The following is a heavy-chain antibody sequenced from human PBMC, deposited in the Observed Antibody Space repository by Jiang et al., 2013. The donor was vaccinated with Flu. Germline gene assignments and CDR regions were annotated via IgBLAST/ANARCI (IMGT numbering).Heavy chain of an antibody. D-gene: IGHD3-10*01. CDR3: ARDLLIRTMVRGVPFDY. Sequence: VQKLQGRVTMTTDTSTTSAYMELRSLRSDDTAVYYCARDLLIRTMVRGVPFDYWGQGTLVTVSS. V-gene: IGHV1-18*01. J-gene: IGHJ4*02.